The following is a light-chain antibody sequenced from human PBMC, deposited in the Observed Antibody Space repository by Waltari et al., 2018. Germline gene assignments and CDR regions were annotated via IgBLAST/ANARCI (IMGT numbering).Light chain of an antibody. Sequence: QSVLTQPPSASGSPGPSVTIPCTGTSSDVGGNNYVSWYQQHPGKAPKLMIYEVNKRPSGVPDRFSGSKSGNTASLTVSGLQAEDEADYYCSSYGGSKVFGGGTKLTVL. J-gene: IGLJ3*02. V-gene: IGLV2-8*01. CDR3: SSYGGSKV. CDR1: SSDVGGNNY. CDR2: EVN.